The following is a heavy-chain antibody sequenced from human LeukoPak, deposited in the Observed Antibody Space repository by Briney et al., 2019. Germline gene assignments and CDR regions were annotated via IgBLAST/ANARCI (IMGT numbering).Heavy chain of an antibody. CDR1: GYTFNNYA. D-gene: IGHD3-10*01. CDR2: IIPIFGTA. CDR3: ARVIRGREAFDI. Sequence: SVKVSCKASGYTFNNYAISWLRQAPGQGLEWMGGIIPIFGTANYAQKFQGRVTITADESTSTAYMELSSLRSEDTAVYYCARVIRGREAFDIWGQGTMVTVSS. J-gene: IGHJ3*02. V-gene: IGHV1-69*13.